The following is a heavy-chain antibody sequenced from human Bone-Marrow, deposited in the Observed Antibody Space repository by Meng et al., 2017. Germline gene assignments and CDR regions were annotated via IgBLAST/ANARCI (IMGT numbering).Heavy chain of an antibody. D-gene: IGHD6-19*01. Sequence: QGQLQESGPGLVKPSGILSLTCVVSGGSISSIDWWSWVRQPPGKGLEWIGEIYHGGDTNYNPSLKSRVTIAIDKSKNQFSLKLSSVTAADTAVYYCASWIYSCGWQWGQGALVTVSS. CDR3: ASWIYSCGWQ. J-gene: IGHJ4*02. V-gene: IGHV4/OR15-8*02. CDR2: IYHGGDT. CDR1: GGSISSIDW.